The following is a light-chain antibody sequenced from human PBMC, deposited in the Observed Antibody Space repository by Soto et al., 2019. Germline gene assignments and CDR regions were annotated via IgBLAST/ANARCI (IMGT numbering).Light chain of an antibody. CDR3: QKYKSAPFT. CDR2: SAS. Sequence: DIQMTQSPSSLSASVGDRVSITCRASQGITSYLAWYQQKPGKAPKLLIYSASTLQSGVPSRFSGSGSATNFTLTISSLQPEDVATYYCQKYKSAPFTFGPGTKGNIK. CDR1: QGITSY. V-gene: IGKV1-27*01. J-gene: IGKJ3*01.